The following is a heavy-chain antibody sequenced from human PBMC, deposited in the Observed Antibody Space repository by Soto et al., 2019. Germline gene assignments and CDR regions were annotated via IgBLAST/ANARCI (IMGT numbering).Heavy chain of an antibody. CDR3: ARTVIGGFDY. Sequence: SETLSLTCTVSGGSISSDYWSWIRQPPGKGLEWIAYIYYSGSTNYNPSLKSRVAISGDTSKNQFSLKLSSVAAADTAVYYCARTVIGGFDYWGQGTLVTVSS. V-gene: IGHV4-59*01. D-gene: IGHD3-16*02. CDR2: IYYSGST. J-gene: IGHJ4*02. CDR1: GGSISSDY.